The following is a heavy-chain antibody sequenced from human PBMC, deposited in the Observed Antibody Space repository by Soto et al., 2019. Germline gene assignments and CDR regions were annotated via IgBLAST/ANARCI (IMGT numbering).Heavy chain of an antibody. D-gene: IGHD6-19*01. CDR3: ATTICSSAWSRDF. V-gene: IGHV4-39*01. Sequence: QLQLQESGPGLVKPSETLSLTCVVSGGSINSNYFWGWIRQPPGRGLEWIGSIYYGGNTYYNPSLKSRVTISADSSKNQFSLNLNSVTAADTAVYYCATTICSSAWSRDFWGQGTLVTVSS. CDR1: GGSINSNYF. J-gene: IGHJ4*02. CDR2: IYYGGNT.